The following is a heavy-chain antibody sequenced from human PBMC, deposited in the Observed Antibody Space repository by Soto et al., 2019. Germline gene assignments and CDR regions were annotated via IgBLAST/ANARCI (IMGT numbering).Heavy chain of an antibody. J-gene: IGHJ4*01. Sequence: GGSLRLSCAASGFTFSSYAMSWVLQAPGKGLEWVSAISGSGGSTYYADSVKGRFTISRDNSKNTLYLQMNSLRAEDTAVYYCATPLEGGYEIFRFDYWGQGTLVTVSS. V-gene: IGHV3-23*01. D-gene: IGHD5-12*01. CDR2: ISGSGGST. CDR3: ATPLEGGYEIFRFDY. CDR1: GFTFSSYA.